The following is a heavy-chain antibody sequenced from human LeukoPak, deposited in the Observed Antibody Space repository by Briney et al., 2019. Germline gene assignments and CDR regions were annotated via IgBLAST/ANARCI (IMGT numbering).Heavy chain of an antibody. V-gene: IGHV3-30*04. J-gene: IGHJ5*02. CDR3: ARGNKTFDP. CDR2: ILNDGNDK. Sequence: GRSLRLSCVVSGFTFRSYAMHWVRQAPGKGLEWVAVILNDGNDKYYADSVEGRFTVSRDNSKNTPYLQMNSLRAEDTAVYYCARGNKTFDPWGQGTLVTVSS. D-gene: IGHD2/OR15-2a*01. CDR1: GFTFRSYA.